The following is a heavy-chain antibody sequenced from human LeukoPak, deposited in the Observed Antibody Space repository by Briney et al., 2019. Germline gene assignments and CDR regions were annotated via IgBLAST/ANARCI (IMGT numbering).Heavy chain of an antibody. D-gene: IGHD2-15*01. Sequence: GGSLRLSCAASGFTFSTYTMNWVRQAPGKGLEWVSSISSSSSYIYYADSVKGRFTISRDNAKNSLYLQMNSLRAEDTAVYYCARVDYSYFDYWGQGTLVTVSS. CDR1: GFTFSTYT. J-gene: IGHJ4*02. CDR3: ARVDYSYFDY. V-gene: IGHV3-21*01. CDR2: ISSSSSYI.